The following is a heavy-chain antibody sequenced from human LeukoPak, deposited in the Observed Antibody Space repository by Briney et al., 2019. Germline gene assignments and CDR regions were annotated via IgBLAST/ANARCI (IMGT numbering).Heavy chain of an antibody. CDR3: AMLRLGELSLLANAYDI. D-gene: IGHD3-16*02. V-gene: IGHV4-38-2*01. Sequence: PSETLSLTCDVSGSSVNSDQYWGWMRHSPGAGLEWIGSVHQTGSPYYNPSLGSRVSLSIDSTKNSFSLRLTSVTAADMAVYYCAMLRLGELSLLANAYDIWGQGTMVIVPS. CDR1: GSSVNSDQY. J-gene: IGHJ3*02. CDR2: VHQTGSP.